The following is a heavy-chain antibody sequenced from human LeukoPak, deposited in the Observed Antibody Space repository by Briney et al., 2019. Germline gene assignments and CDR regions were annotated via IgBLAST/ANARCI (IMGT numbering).Heavy chain of an antibody. CDR3: ARGDISSLWAFDI. CDR2: INPNSGGT. CDR1: GYTFTGYY. V-gene: IGHV1-2*02. D-gene: IGHD3-10*01. Sequence: ASVKVSCKASGYTFTGYYMHWVRQAPGQGLEWMGWINPNSGGTNYAQKFQGRVTMTRDTSISAAYMELSRLRSDDTAVYYCARGDISSLWAFDIWGQGTMVTVSS. J-gene: IGHJ3*02.